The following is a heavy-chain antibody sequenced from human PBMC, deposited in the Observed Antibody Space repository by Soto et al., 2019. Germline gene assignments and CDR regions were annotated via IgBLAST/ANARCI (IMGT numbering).Heavy chain of an antibody. Sequence: PGGSLRLSCVASGFTFNNYAMVWVRQAPGKGLEWVSTISGHGDNTNYADSVKGRFTISRDNSKHTLFLQMNSLRAEDTAVYFCAKNRFISEVTEVLLYSVFWCQG. D-gene: IGHD2-15*01. V-gene: IGHV3-23*01. CDR3: AKNRFISEVTEVLLYSVF. J-gene: IGHJ4*02. CDR2: ISGHGDNT. CDR1: GFTFNNYA.